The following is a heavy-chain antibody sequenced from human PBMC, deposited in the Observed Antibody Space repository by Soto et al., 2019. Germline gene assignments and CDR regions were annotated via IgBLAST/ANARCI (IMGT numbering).Heavy chain of an antibody. J-gene: IGHJ4*02. CDR3: AKKYPGTRPFDY. CDR2: IGTNSDT. Sequence: EVQLLESGGGLVQPGGSLRLSCAASGFNFSSYAMNWVRQAPGKGLEWVSAIGTNSDTYYADSVKGRFTISRDNFKTTLYLQMNSLRAEDTALYYCAKKYPGTRPFDYWGQGTLVTVSS. D-gene: IGHD2-2*01. V-gene: IGHV3-23*01. CDR1: GFNFSSYA.